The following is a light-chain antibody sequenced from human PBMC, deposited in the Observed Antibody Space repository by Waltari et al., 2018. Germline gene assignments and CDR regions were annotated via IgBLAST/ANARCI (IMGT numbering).Light chain of an antibody. CDR1: NLGSKY. CDR3: QAWDSSAFV. CDR2: RDD. Sequence: SYEVTQPPSVSVSPRQRATLPCSGENLGSKYVSWYQQKSGQPPVLVIYRDDKRPSGIPGRFSGSNSGNTATLTISGTQPMDEADYYCQAWDSSAFVFGAGTKVTVL. J-gene: IGLJ1*01. V-gene: IGLV3-1*01.